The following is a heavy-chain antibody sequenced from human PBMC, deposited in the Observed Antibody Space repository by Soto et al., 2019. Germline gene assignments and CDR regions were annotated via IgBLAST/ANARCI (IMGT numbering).Heavy chain of an antibody. Sequence: QVPLVESGGGVAQPGRSLRLACAASGFTFSGYGMHWVRQAPGKGLEWVAVISYDGSNKYYAESVKGRFTISRDNSKNTLYLEMNSLRAEDTAVYYCAKERMVRGVTDYWGQGTLVTVSS. J-gene: IGHJ4*02. D-gene: IGHD3-10*01. V-gene: IGHV3-30*18. CDR2: ISYDGSNK. CDR1: GFTFSGYG. CDR3: AKERMVRGVTDY.